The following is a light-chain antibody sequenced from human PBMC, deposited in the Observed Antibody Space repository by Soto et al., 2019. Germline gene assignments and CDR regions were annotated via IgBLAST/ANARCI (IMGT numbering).Light chain of an antibody. Sequence: EIVLTQSPGTLSLVPGERATLSYRASQTITSTYLSWYQQKPGQAPRLLVYGASGRTTDLPDRFSGSGSGADFTLTITRLEPEDFALYYCHQRQSWPRTFGQGTKVDI. V-gene: IGKV3-20*01. CDR2: GAS. CDR1: QTITSTY. CDR3: HQRQSWPRT. J-gene: IGKJ1*01.